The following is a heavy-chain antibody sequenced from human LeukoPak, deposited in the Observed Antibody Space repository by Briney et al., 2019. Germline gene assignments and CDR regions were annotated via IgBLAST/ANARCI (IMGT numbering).Heavy chain of an antibody. J-gene: IGHJ4*02. D-gene: IGHD5-12*01. V-gene: IGHV3-30*18. CDR1: GFTFSSYG. Sequence: GGSLRLSCAASGFTFSSYGMHWVRQAPGKGLEWVAAISYDGRNKEYVDSVKGRFTISRDNSKNTLYLQMNSLRAEDTAVYYCAKDGGYSHRFEYWGQRTLVTVSS. CDR2: ISYDGRNK. CDR3: AKDGGYSHRFEY.